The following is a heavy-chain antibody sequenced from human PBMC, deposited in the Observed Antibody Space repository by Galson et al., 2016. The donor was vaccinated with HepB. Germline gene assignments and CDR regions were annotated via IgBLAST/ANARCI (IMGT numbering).Heavy chain of an antibody. V-gene: IGHV3-33*01. Sequence: SLRLSCAASGFSFSFHGMHWVRQAPGKGLEWVAVIWYDGRHEYYADSVKGRFIISRDNSKNTVYLQMNSLRAEDTAVYYCYAGSYDSINWFDPWGQGTLVTVSS. CDR1: GFSFSFHG. J-gene: IGHJ5*02. CDR3: YAGSYDSINWFDP. D-gene: IGHD3-10*01. CDR2: IWYDGRHE.